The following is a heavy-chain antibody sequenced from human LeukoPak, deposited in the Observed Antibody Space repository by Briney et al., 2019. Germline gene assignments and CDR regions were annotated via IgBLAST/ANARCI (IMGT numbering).Heavy chain of an antibody. CDR3: AKDPYPVVAAKFNWFDP. CDR1: GFIFNDYA. Sequence: GGSLRLSCEASGFIFNDYAMHWVRQAPGKGLEWVSLISGDGGSTYYADSVKGRFTISRDNSKNSLYLQMNSLRTEDTALYYCAKDPYPVVAAKFNWFDPWGQGTLVTVSS. V-gene: IGHV3-43*02. D-gene: IGHD2-15*01. CDR2: ISGDGGST. J-gene: IGHJ5*02.